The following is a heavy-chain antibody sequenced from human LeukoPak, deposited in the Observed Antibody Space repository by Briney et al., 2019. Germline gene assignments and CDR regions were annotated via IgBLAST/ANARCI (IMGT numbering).Heavy chain of an antibody. CDR3: VRHLSAGRPAFGI. D-gene: IGHD2-15*01. V-gene: IGHV4-59*08. Sequence: PSETLSLTCTVSGGSINSYYWSWIRQPPGKGLEWIGYIYYSGSTNYNPSLKSRVTILVDTSNNKFSLKLTSLTAADTAVYYCVRHLSAGRPAFGIWGQGTMVTVSS. J-gene: IGHJ3*02. CDR1: GGSINSYY. CDR2: IYYSGST.